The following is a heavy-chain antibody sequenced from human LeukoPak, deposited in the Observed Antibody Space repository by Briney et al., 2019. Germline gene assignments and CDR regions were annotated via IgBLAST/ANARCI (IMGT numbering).Heavy chain of an antibody. CDR1: GFTFSSYA. V-gene: IGHV3-23*01. D-gene: IGHD3-10*01. CDR2: ISGSGGST. Sequence: PGGSLRLSCAASGFTFSSYAMSWVRQAPGKGLEWVSAISGSGGSTYYADSVKGRFTISRDNSKNTLYLQMNSLRAEDTAVYYCARDGYGSGSYSPTESFDYWGQGTLVTVSS. CDR3: ARDGYGSGSYSPTESFDY. J-gene: IGHJ4*02.